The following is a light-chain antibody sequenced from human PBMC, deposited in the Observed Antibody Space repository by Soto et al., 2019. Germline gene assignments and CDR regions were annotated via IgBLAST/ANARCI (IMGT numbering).Light chain of an antibody. J-gene: IGKJ1*01. CDR3: QHYNSYSEA. V-gene: IGKV1-5*03. CDR1: QTISSW. Sequence: DIPMTHSPSPLAGSVGARVTISCRASQTISSWLAWYQQKPGKAPKLLIYKASTLTSGVPSRLSSIGSGTEFPSTISSLQSDDFATYYCQHYNSYSEAFGQGTKVEL. CDR2: KAS.